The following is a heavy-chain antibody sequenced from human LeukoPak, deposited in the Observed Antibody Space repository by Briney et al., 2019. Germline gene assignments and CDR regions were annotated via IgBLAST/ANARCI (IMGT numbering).Heavy chain of an antibody. CDR1: RGTFSSYG. V-gene: IGHV1-69*05. Sequence: SVNVSCKASRGTFSSYGISWVRQAPGQGLEWMGGVIAIFGRVKYGQKFQGRATITTDESTSTAYMELSSLTSEDTGVYYCARGELGDSSGFSFFDYWGQGTLVTVSS. CDR2: VIAIFGRV. J-gene: IGHJ4*02. CDR3: ARGELGDSSGFSFFDY. D-gene: IGHD3-22*01.